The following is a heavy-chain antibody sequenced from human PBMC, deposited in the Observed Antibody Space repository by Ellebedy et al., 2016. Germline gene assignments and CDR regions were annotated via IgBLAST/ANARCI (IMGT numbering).Heavy chain of an antibody. CDR1: GYTLTSYA. CDR2: INAGNGNT. J-gene: IGHJ4*02. Sequence: ASVKVSCKASGYTLTSYAMHWVRQAPGQRLEWMGWINAGNGNTKYSQKFQGRVTISRDTSTSTAYMELSRLRSDDTAVYYCARERGSYYGSYFDYWGQGTLVTVSS. D-gene: IGHD1-26*01. V-gene: IGHV1-3*01. CDR3: ARERGSYYGSYFDY.